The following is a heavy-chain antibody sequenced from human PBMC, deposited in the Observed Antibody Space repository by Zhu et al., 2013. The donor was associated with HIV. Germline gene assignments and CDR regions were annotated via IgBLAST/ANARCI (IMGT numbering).Heavy chain of an antibody. J-gene: IGHJ4*02. CDR3: VRGEYYYGSGTPFDY. D-gene: IGHD3-10*01. CDR1: GYTFSDYD. Sequence: QVRLVQSGAEVKKPGASVKVSCKASGYTFSDYDITWVRQASGQGLEWMGWMNPDNGNTGYAQKFQGRITMTRKASITTAYMELSSLRSEDTAVYYCVRGEYYYGSGTPFDYWGQGTLVTVSS. CDR2: MNPDNGNT. V-gene: IGHV1-8*01.